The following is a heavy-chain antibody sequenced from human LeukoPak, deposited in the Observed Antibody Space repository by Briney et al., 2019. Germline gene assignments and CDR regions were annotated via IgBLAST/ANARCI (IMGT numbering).Heavy chain of an antibody. CDR2: IYYSGST. V-gene: IGHV4-39*07. CDR3: ARAEMATMFDY. Sequence: SETLSLTCTVSGGSISSSSYYWGWIRQPPGKGLEWIGSIYYSGSTYYNPSLKSRVTISVDTSKNQFSLKPSSVTAADTAVYYCARAEMATMFDYWGQGTLVTVSS. J-gene: IGHJ4*02. D-gene: IGHD5-24*01. CDR1: GGSISSSSYY.